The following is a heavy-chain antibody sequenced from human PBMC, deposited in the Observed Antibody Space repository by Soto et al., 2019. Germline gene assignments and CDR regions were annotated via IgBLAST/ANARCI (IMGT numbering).Heavy chain of an antibody. Sequence: ASVKVSCKASNDTFNSYGITWVRQAPGQGLEWMGWSSVYNDHANYARKFQGRVTMTRDTSISTAYMELSRLRSDDTAVYYCARSPDILAGRRWFDPWGQGTLVTVSS. J-gene: IGHJ5*02. D-gene: IGHD3-9*01. CDR2: SSVYNDHA. V-gene: IGHV1-18*01. CDR1: NDTFNSYG. CDR3: ARSPDILAGRRWFDP.